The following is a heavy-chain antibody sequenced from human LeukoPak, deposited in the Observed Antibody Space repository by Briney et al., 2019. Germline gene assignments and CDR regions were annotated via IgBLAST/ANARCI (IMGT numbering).Heavy chain of an antibody. CDR1: GGSISGSSYF. D-gene: IGHD3-16*01. Sequence: SETLSLTCAVSGGSISGSSYFWGWLRQPPGKGLEWIGSIYYSGSTYYNPSLKSRVTISVDTSKNQFSLKLSSVTAADTAVYYCARRKDGGSYAFDIWGQGTMVTVSS. CDR2: IYYSGST. V-gene: IGHV4-39*01. CDR3: ARRKDGGSYAFDI. J-gene: IGHJ3*02.